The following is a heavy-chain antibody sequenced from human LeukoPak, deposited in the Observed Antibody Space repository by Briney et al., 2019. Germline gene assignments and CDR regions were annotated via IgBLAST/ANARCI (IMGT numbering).Heavy chain of an antibody. CDR1: GFTVSSNY. D-gene: IGHD6-19*01. Sequence: GGPLRLSCAASGFTVSSNYMSWVRQAPGKGLEWVSVIYSGGSTYYADSVKGRFTISRDNSKNTLYLQMNSLRAEDTAVYYCARSLAYSSGWYGDAFDIWGQGTMVTVSS. J-gene: IGHJ3*02. V-gene: IGHV3-66*01. CDR3: ARSLAYSSGWYGDAFDI. CDR2: IYSGGST.